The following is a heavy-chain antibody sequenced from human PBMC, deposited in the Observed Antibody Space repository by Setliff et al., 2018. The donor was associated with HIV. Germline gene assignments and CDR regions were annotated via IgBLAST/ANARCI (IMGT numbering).Heavy chain of an antibody. V-gene: IGHV4-39*01. CDR3: ARHKTNYDFYAFDV. Sequence: LSLTCTVSCGSFSSTTYSWGWIRQPPGMGLEWMGSIHSSGTADYNPSLKSRVAMSVDTSRSQFSLKLRSVTAADTAVYYCARHKTNYDFYAFDVWGQGTMVTVSS. CDR2: IHSSGTA. D-gene: IGHD3-3*01. J-gene: IGHJ3*01. CDR1: CGSFSSTTYS.